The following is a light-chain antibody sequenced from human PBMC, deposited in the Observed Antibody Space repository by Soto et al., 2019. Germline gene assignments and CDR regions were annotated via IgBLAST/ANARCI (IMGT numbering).Light chain of an antibody. CDR1: QSVSSN. CDR2: GAS. CDR3: QQYNNWPPWT. J-gene: IGKJ1*01. V-gene: IGKV3-15*01. Sequence: EIVMPQSPATLSVSPGERDTLSCRASQSVSSNLAWYQQKPGQAPMLLIYGASTRATGIPARFSGSGSGTEFTLTISSLQSEDFAVYYCQQYNNWPPWTFGQGTKVEIK.